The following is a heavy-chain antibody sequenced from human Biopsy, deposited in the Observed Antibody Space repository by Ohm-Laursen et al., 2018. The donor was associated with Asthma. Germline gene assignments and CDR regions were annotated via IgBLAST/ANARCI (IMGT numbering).Heavy chain of an antibody. Sequence: ASVKVSCKASGYTFNSAGITWVRQAPGQGLEWMGWISVYNGNTKVAQKLQDRVTMITDTSTSTAYMELRNLRSDDTAVYFCARAVDYSHYYGIDVWGQGTTVTVS. J-gene: IGHJ6*02. CDR3: ARAVDYSHYYGIDV. V-gene: IGHV1-18*01. CDR1: GYTFNSAG. CDR2: ISVYNGNT. D-gene: IGHD3-10*01.